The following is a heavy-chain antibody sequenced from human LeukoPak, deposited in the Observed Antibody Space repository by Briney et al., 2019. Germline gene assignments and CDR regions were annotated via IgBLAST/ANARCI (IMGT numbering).Heavy chain of an antibody. D-gene: IGHD5-12*01. J-gene: IGHJ4*02. CDR3: AREGYGPYFDY. Sequence: SETLSLTCAVYGGSFSGYYWSWIRQPAGKGLEWIGRIYTSGSTNYNPSLKSRVTISVDTSKNQFSLKLSSVTAADTAVYYCAREGYGPYFDYWGQGTLVTVSS. V-gene: IGHV4-4*07. CDR1: GGSFSGYY. CDR2: IYTSGST.